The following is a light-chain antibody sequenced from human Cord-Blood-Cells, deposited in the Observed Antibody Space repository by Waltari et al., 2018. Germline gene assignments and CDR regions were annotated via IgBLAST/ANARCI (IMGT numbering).Light chain of an antibody. Sequence: QSALTQPASVSGSPGQSITISCTGTSSDVGSYNLVSWYQQHPGKATKLMIYEVSKLPSGVSNRFSRSKSGNTASLTISGLQAEDEADYYCCSYAGSSTYVFGTGTKVTVL. V-gene: IGLV2-23*02. CDR1: SSDVGSYNL. J-gene: IGLJ1*01. CDR3: CSYAGSSTYV. CDR2: EVS.